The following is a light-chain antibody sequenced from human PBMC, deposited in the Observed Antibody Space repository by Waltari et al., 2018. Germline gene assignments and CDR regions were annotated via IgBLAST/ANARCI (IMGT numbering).Light chain of an antibody. J-gene: IGLJ1*01. CDR3: CSYAGLGIYV. Sequence: QSGLTQPASVSGSPGQSITISCTGTSSDVGNYNLVSWYQQYPGKAPKPMVYEGMKPTSGGSDRFSGSKSGNTASRTIYGLQSEDEADYYCCSYAGLGIYVFGTGTKVTVL. CDR1: SSDVGNYNL. V-gene: IGLV2-23*01. CDR2: EGM.